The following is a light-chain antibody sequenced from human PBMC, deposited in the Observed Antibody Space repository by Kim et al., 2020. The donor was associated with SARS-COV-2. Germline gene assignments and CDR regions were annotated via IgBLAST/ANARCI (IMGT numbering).Light chain of an antibody. CDR3: QQYHDWPRT. CDR2: GAS. CDR1: QRISTN. Sequence: GEAATHSGRDYQRISTNVAWYQEKTGQAPRVLMSGASCRSTSVPARFSGSGSGTEFTLTITSLQSADSAVYYCQQYHDWPRTFGQGTKVDIK. J-gene: IGKJ1*01. V-gene: IGKV3-15*01.